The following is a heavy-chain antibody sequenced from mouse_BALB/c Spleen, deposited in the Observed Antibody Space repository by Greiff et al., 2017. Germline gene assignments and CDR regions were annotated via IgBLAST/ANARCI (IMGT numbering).Heavy chain of an antibody. V-gene: IGHV14-3*02. CDR3: AREGYYEEELYYAMDY. D-gene: IGHD1-1*01. Sequence: VQLQQSGAELVKPGASVKLSCTASGFNIKDTYMHWVKQRPEQGLELIGRIDPANGNTKYNPKFQGKATITADTSSNTAYLQLSSLTCEDTAVYYCAREGYYEEELYYAMDYWGQGTSVTVSS. CDR2: IDPANGNT. CDR1: GFNIKDTY. J-gene: IGHJ4*01.